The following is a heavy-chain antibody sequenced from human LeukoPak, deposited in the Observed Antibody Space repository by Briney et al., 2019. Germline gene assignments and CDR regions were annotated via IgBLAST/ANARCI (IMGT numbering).Heavy chain of an antibody. J-gene: IGHJ5*02. V-gene: IGHV4-30-2*01. CDR1: GGSISSGGYS. CDR3: ARVLRFLEWSIDP. Sequence: PSETLSLTCAVSGGSISSGGYSWSWIRQPPGKGLEWIGYIYHSGSTYYNPSLKSRVTISVDTSKNQFSLKLSSVTAADTAVYYCARVLRFLEWSIDPWGQGTLVTVSS. D-gene: IGHD3-3*01. CDR2: IYHSGST.